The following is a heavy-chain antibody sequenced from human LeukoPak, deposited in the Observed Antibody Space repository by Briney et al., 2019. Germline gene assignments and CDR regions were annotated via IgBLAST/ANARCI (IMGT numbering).Heavy chain of an antibody. CDR2: IYSGGST. CDR1: GFTVSSNY. J-gene: IGHJ4*02. V-gene: IGHV3-66*01. CDR3: ARDLLPITMMGDY. D-gene: IGHD3-22*01. Sequence: PGGSLRLSCAASGFTVSSNYMSWVRQAPGKGLEWVSVIYSGGSTYYADSVKGRFTISRDNSKNTLYLQMNSLRAEDTAVYCCARDLLPITMMGDYWGQGTLVTVSS.